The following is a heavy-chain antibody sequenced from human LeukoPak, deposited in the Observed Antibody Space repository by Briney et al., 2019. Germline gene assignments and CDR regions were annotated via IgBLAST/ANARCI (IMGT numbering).Heavy chain of an antibody. V-gene: IGHV3-21*01. CDR3: ARGPLGIFGVVTPDY. D-gene: IGHD3-3*01. CDR1: GFTFSSYS. J-gene: IGHJ4*02. Sequence: GGSLRLSCAASGFTFSSYSMNWVRQAPGKGLEWVSSISSSSIYKYYADSVKSRFTISRDNAKNSLYLQMNSLRAEDTAVYYCARGPLGIFGVVTPDYWGQGTLVTVSS. CDR2: ISSSSIYK.